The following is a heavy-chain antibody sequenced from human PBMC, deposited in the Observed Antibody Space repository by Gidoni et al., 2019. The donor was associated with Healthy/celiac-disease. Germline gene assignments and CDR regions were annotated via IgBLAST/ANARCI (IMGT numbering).Heavy chain of an antibody. J-gene: IGHJ6*02. Sequence: QVQLVQSGSEVKKPGASVKVSCKASGYTFTSYAINWVRQATGQGLEWMGWMKPNSGNTGNAQKFQGRGTMTRNTAISTAYMELSSLRSEDTAMYYCARIDYGGNLPVYYYYGMDVWGQGTTVTVSS. V-gene: IGHV1-8*01. CDR1: GYTFTSYA. CDR2: MKPNSGNT. CDR3: ARIDYGGNLPVYYYYGMDV. D-gene: IGHD4-17*01.